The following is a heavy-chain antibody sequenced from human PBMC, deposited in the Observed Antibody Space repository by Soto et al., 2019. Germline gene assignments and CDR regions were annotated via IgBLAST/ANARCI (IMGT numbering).Heavy chain of an antibody. D-gene: IGHD1-26*01. CDR1: GYTFTGYY. Sequence: ASVKVSCKASGYTFTGYYMHWVRQAPGQGLEWMGWINPNSGGTNYAQKFQGWVTMTRDTSIRTAYMELSRLRSDDTAVYYCARDSGSYYYYYGMDVWGQGTTVTVSS. J-gene: IGHJ6*02. CDR2: INPNSGGT. CDR3: ARDSGSYYYYYGMDV. V-gene: IGHV1-2*04.